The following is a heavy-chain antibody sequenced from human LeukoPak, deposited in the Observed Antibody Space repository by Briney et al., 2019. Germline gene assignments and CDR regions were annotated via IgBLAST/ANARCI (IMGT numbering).Heavy chain of an antibody. CDR2: ISPSSSNI. CDR3: ARTLYYYDSSCYFY. V-gene: IGHV3-48*01. J-gene: IGHJ4*02. D-gene: IGHD3-22*01. CDR1: GFTFSKYS. Sequence: GGSLRLSCAASGFTFSKYSMNWVRQAPGKGLEWVSYISPSSSNILYADSVKGRFPISRDNAKNSLYLQMNSLRAQDTAVYYCARTLYYYDSSCYFYWGQGTLVTVSS.